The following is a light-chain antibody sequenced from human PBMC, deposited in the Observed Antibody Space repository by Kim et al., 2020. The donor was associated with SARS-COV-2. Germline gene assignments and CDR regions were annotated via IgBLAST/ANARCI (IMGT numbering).Light chain of an antibody. Sequence: QRVTSSCTGRSSKVGAGYELHWYQQLPGTAPKRLIYGNSNRPSGVPDRFSGSKSGTSASLAITGLQAEDEADYYCQSYDSSLSGWVFGGGTQLTVL. J-gene: IGLJ3*02. CDR3: QSYDSSLSGWV. CDR2: GNS. V-gene: IGLV1-40*01. CDR1: SSKVGAGYE.